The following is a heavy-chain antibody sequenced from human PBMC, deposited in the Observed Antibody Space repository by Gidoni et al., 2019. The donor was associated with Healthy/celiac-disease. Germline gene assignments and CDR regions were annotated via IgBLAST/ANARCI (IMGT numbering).Heavy chain of an antibody. V-gene: IGHV3-33*01. CDR3: ARDKKEGLYYYYYYMDV. Sequence: QVQLVESGGGVVQPGMSVRLSCAGSGFPFSSYGMHWVRQGPCTGLEWVAVIWYDGSNKYYADSVKGRFTISRDNSKNTLYLQMNGLRAEDTAVYYCARDKKEGLYYYYYYMDVWGKGTTVTVSS. J-gene: IGHJ6*03. CDR2: IWYDGSNK. CDR1: GFPFSSYG.